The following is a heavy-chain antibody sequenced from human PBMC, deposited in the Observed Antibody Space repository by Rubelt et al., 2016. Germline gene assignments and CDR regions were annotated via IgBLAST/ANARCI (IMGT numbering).Heavy chain of an antibody. J-gene: IGHJ5*02. CDR1: GYTFTSYY. CDR3: ARSPRYDFEDNWFDP. V-gene: IGHV1-46*01. CDR2: INHSGGST. D-gene: IGHD3-3*01. Sequence: QVQLVQSGAEVKKPGASVKGSCKASGYTFTSYYMHWVRQAPGQGLEWMGIINHSGGSTSYAQKFQGRVTMTMDTSTSTVYMELSSLRAEDTAVYYCARSPRYDFEDNWFDPWGQGTLVTVSS.